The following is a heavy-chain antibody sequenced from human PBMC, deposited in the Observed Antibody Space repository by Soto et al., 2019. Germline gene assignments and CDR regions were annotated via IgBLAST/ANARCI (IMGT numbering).Heavy chain of an antibody. CDR3: ARGLPGIAVADQTYYFDY. CDR1: GGSISSGGYY. J-gene: IGHJ4*02. D-gene: IGHD6-19*01. Sequence: SETLSLTCTVSGGSISSGGYYWSWIRQHPGKGLEWIGYIYYSGSTYYNPSLKSRVTISVDTSKNQFSLKLSSVTAADTAVYYCARGLPGIAVADQTYYFDYWGQGTLVSVSS. CDR2: IYYSGST. V-gene: IGHV4-31*03.